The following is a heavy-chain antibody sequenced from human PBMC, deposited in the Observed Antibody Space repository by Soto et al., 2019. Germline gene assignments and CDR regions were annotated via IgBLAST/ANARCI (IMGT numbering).Heavy chain of an antibody. J-gene: IGHJ5*02. D-gene: IGHD3-10*01. CDR2: IIPILGIA. V-gene: IGHV1-69*04. CDR3: ARDPTTMVRGASSWFDP. CDR1: GYTFTSYG. Sequence: SVKVSCKASGYTFTSYGISWVRQAPGQGLEWMGRIIPILGIANYAQKFQGRVTITADKSTSTAYMELSSLRSEDTAVYYCARDPTTMVRGASSWFDPWGQGTLVTVSS.